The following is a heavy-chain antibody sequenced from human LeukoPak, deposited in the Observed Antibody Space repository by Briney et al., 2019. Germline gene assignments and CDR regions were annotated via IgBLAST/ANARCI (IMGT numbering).Heavy chain of an antibody. CDR1: GGSISSYY. Sequence: SETLSLTCTVSGGSISSYYWSWIRQPPGKGLEWIGYIYYSGSTNYNPSLKSRVTISVDTSKNQFSLKLSSVAAADTAVYYCAKHYEIKNRYYFDYWGQGTLVTVSS. D-gene: IGHD3-9*01. CDR3: AKHYEIKNRYYFDY. CDR2: IYYSGST. J-gene: IGHJ4*02. V-gene: IGHV4-59*01.